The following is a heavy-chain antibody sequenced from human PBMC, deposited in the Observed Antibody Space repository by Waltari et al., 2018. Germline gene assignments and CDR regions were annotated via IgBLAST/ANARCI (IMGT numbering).Heavy chain of an antibody. CDR1: GGSFRSDNYF. Sequence: QLQLQESGPGLVRPSETLSLTCTVSGGSFRSDNYFWGWIPQPPGKGLEWIGSVYYSGSTYYNKSLKSRVSISADTSRNQFSLELSSVTAADTSLYFCARHCVAYGGAFDIWGQGTMVTVSS. J-gene: IGHJ3*02. V-gene: IGHV4-39*01. CDR2: VYYSGST. D-gene: IGHD4-17*01. CDR3: ARHCVAYGGAFDI.